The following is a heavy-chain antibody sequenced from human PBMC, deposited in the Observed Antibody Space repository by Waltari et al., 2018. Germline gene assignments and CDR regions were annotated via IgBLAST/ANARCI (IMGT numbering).Heavy chain of an antibody. Sequence: QVQLVQSGAEVKKPGASVKVSCKASGYTFTSYDINWVRQATGQGLEWMGWMNPNSGNTGYAQKFQGRVTMTRNTSISTAYMELSSLRSEDTAVYYCAREKDTAMVRGWDYWGQGTLVTVSS. J-gene: IGHJ4*02. CDR3: AREKDTAMVRGWDY. D-gene: IGHD5-18*01. V-gene: IGHV1-8*01. CDR2: MNPNSGNT. CDR1: GYTFTSYD.